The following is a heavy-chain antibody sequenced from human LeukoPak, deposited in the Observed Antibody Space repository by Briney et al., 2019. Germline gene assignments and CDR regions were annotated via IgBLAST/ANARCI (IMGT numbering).Heavy chain of an antibody. V-gene: IGHV1-69*05. Sequence: SVKVSCKASGGTFSSYAISWVRQAPGQGLEWMGGIIPIFGTANYAQKFQGRVTITTDESTSTAYMELSSLRSEDTAVYYCARVGRGYCSSTSCYRTSHYYYYMDVWGKGTTVTVSS. D-gene: IGHD2-2*01. J-gene: IGHJ6*03. CDR3: ARVGRGYCSSTSCYRTSHYYYYMDV. CDR1: GGTFSSYA. CDR2: IIPIFGTA.